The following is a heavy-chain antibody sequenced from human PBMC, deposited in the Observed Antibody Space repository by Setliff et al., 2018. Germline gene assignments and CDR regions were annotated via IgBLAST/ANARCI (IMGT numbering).Heavy chain of an antibody. CDR3: ARSGDPKSAFERYLFD. V-gene: IGHV3-66*02. CDR1: GFTVSVNY. Sequence: PGGSLRLSCVASGFTVSVNYMSWVRQTPGQGLEWVSVIYSSGDTYTADSVRGRFIISRDNSKNMVYLQMNSLRSEDTALYFCARSGDPKSAFERYLFDWGQGTLVTVSS. J-gene: IGHJ4*02. CDR2: IYSSGDT. D-gene: IGHD1-1*01.